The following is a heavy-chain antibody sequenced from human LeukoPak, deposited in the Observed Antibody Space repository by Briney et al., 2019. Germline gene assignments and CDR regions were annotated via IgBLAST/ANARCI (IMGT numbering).Heavy chain of an antibody. CDR3: ARGQWLVLRYFDY. D-gene: IGHD6-19*01. J-gene: IGHJ4*02. CDR1: GGSFSGYY. Sequence: SETLSLTCAAYGGSFSGYYWSWIRQPPGKGLEWIGEINHIGSTNYNPSLKSRVTISVDTSKNQFSLKLSSVTAADTAVYYCARGQWLVLRYFDYWGQGTLVTVSS. CDR2: INHIGST. V-gene: IGHV4-34*01.